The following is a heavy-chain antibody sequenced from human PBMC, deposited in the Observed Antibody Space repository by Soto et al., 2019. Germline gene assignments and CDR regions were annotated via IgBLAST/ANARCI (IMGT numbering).Heavy chain of an antibody. CDR2: IDYVGST. Sequence: SETLSLTCSVSGDSINSRYWSWIRQPPGKGLEWIGYIDYVGSTNYAPSLQSRVTMSVDTSKNQVSLKLRYVTAADTAVYYCVRQRGNYFDFWGQGTVVTVYS. CDR1: GDSINSRY. D-gene: IGHD3-10*01. V-gene: IGHV4-59*11. J-gene: IGHJ4*02. CDR3: VRQRGNYFDF.